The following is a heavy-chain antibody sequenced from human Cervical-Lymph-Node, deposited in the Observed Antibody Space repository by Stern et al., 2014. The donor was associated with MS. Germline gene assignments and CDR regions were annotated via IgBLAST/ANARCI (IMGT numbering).Heavy chain of an antibody. D-gene: IGHD5-12*01. Sequence: EVQLVQSGGDLVQPGGSLRLSCAASGFIFRSCPMGWVRQAPGKGLEWVSTIGLSGGNTHYADSVKGRFTIYRDDSKDTLYLHLYNLRPEDTASYYCAAWLQAHFDHWGQGTPVIVSS. CDR1: GFIFRSCP. CDR2: IGLSGGNT. V-gene: IGHV3-23*04. J-gene: IGHJ4*02. CDR3: AAWLQAHFDH.